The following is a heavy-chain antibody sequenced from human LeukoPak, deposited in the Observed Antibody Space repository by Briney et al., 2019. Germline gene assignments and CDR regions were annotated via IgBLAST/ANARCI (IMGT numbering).Heavy chain of an antibody. D-gene: IGHD7-27*01. CDR3: ARDRLRQEPPGVYYYYYMDV. V-gene: IGHV1-18*01. CDR1: GYTFTSYG. J-gene: IGHJ6*03. CDR2: ISAYNGNT. Sequence: ASVKVSCKASGYTFTSYGISWVRQAPGQGLEWMGWISAYNGNTNYAQKLQGRVTMTTDTSTSTAYMELSSLRSEDTAVYYCARDRLRQEPPGVYYYYYMDVWGKGTTVTVSS.